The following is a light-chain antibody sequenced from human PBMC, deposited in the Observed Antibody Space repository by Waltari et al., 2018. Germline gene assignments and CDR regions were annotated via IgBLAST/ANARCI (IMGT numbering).Light chain of an antibody. CDR2: DVS. CDR1: SRDVGGYNY. V-gene: IGLV2-14*01. CDR3: SSYTSSSTWV. Sequence: QSALTQPPSVSGSPGQSITISCTGTSRDVGGYNYVSWYQQHPGKAPKLMIYDVSKRPSGVSNRFSGSKSGNTASLTISGLQAEDEADYYCSSYTSSSTWVFGGGTKLTVL. J-gene: IGLJ3*02.